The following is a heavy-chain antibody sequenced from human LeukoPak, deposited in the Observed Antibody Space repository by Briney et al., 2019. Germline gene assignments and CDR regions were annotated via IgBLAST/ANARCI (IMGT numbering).Heavy chain of an antibody. D-gene: IGHD3-10*01. J-gene: IGHJ3*02. Sequence: GGSLRLSCAASGFTFSSYEMNWVRQAPGKGLEWVSYISSSGSTIYYADSVKGRFTISRDNAKNSLYLQMSSLRSEDTAVYYCARDPTRGYYGSGKNAFDIWGQGTMVTVSS. V-gene: IGHV3-48*03. CDR2: ISSSGSTI. CDR1: GFTFSSYE. CDR3: ARDPTRGYYGSGKNAFDI.